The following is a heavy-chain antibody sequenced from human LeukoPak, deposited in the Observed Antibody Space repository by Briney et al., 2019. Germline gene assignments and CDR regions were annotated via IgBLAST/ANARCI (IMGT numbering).Heavy chain of an antibody. V-gene: IGHV4-39*07. D-gene: IGHD3-9*01. J-gene: IGHJ4*02. Sequence: SETLSLTCTVSGGSISSSSYYGGWVRQPPGKGLGWVGSIYYSGSTYYNPSLKSRVTISVDTSKNQFSLKLSSVTAADTAVYYCARAGGYYDILTGYSPTLFDYWGQGTLVTVSS. CDR2: IYYSGST. CDR1: GGSISSSSYY. CDR3: ARAGGYYDILTGYSPTLFDY.